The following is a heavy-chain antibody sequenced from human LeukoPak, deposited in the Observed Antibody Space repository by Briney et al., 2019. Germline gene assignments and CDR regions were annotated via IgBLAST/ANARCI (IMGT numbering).Heavy chain of an antibody. CDR1: GYSFTGYW. V-gene: IGHV5-51*01. J-gene: IGHJ4*02. D-gene: IGHD5-24*01. CDR3: ARQLEMATIIADY. CDR2: IYPGDSDT. Sequence: GESLKISCKGSGYSFTGYWIGWVRQMPGKGLEWMGIIYPGDSDTRYSPSFQGQVTISADKSISTAYLQWSSLKASDTAMYYCARQLEMATIIADYWGQGTLVTVSS.